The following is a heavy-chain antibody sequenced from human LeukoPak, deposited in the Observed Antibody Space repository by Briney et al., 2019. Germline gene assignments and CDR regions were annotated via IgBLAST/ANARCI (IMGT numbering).Heavy chain of an antibody. J-gene: IGHJ4*02. CDR1: GFTFSSYA. CDR2: ISGSGGST. CDR3: ARGPSYYYDSSGYYTLDY. D-gene: IGHD3-22*01. Sequence: GGSLRLSCAASGFTFSSYAMSWVRQAPGKGLEWVSAISGSGGSTYYADSVKGRFTISRDNSKNTLYLQMNSLRAEDTAVYYCARGPSYYYDSSGYYTLDYWGQGTLVTVSS. V-gene: IGHV3-23*01.